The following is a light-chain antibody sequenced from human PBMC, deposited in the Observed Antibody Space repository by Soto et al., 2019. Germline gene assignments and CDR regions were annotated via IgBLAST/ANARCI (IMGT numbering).Light chain of an antibody. J-gene: IGKJ2*01. CDR1: QSIKNY. V-gene: IGKV1-39*01. Sequence: DIQVTQSPSSLSASVGDRVTITCRATQSIKNYLNWYQQKPGKAPKLLIYAASNLQSGVPSSFSGSGYGTDFTLTISSLQPEDSATYYCHQSFSVPRTFGQETKLEI. CDR3: HQSFSVPRT. CDR2: AAS.